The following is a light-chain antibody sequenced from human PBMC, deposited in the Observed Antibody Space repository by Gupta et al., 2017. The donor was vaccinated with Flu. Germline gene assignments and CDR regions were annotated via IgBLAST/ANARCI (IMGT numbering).Light chain of an antibody. CDR1: QSVASS. CDR3: QQYYRWPRT. J-gene: IGKJ1*01. Sequence: PLSVSPGERATLSCRASQSVASSLAWYQQTPGQAPRLLISGASTRATGMPDRFSAGGSGTDFTLTISSLQSEDFAVYYCQQYYRWPRTFGQGTKVEIK. CDR2: GAS. V-gene: IGKV3-15*01.